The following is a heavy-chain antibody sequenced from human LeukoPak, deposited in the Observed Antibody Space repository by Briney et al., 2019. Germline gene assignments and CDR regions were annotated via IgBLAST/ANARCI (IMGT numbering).Heavy chain of an antibody. CDR3: ATYYHAWGNYYNYIYY. V-gene: IGHV3-30*02. CDR2: IRYDESDK. Sequence: PGGSLRLPCAASGFTFSRYGMYWARQAPGKGLEWVAFIRYDESDKKYKDSVKGRFTVSKDNSKNTVSLQMHSLRVEDTAVYFCATYYHAWGNYYNYIYYGGRGALVTVSS. J-gene: IGHJ4*02. CDR1: GFTFSRYG. D-gene: IGHD3-10*02.